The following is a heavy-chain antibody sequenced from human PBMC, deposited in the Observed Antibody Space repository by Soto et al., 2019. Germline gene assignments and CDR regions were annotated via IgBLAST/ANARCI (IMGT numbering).Heavy chain of an antibody. CDR2: ISGSGGST. CDR3: AKEVSLGSTVDLGY. J-gene: IGHJ4*02. D-gene: IGHD7-27*01. Sequence: GGSLRLSCAASGFTFTIFAMSWVRQSPGKGLEWVSTISGSGGSTYYADAVKGRFTISRDNSMGTLYLQMKSLRVEDTAVYYCAKEVSLGSTVDLGYWGQGTLVTVSS. CDR1: GFTFTIFA. V-gene: IGHV3-23*01.